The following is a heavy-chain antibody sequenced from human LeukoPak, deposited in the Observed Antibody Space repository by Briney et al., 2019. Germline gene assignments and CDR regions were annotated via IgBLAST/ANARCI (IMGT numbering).Heavy chain of an antibody. V-gene: IGHV1-2*02. Sequence: GASVKVSCKASGYTFTGYYMHWVRQAPGQGLEWMGWINPNSGGTNYAQKFQGRVTMTRDTSISTAYMELSRLRSDDTAVYYCARDYYCSSTSCYPTWNGWFDPWGQGTLVTVSS. CDR2: INPNSGGT. CDR3: ARDYYCSSTSCYPTWNGWFDP. CDR1: GYTFTGYY. J-gene: IGHJ5*02. D-gene: IGHD2-2*01.